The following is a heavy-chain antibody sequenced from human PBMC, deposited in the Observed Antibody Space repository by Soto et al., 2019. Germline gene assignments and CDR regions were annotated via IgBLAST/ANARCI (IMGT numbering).Heavy chain of an antibody. CDR2: ISGSGGST. V-gene: IGHV3-23*01. Sequence: GGSLRLSCAASGFTFSSYAMSWVRQAPGKGLEWVSAISGSGGSTYYADSVKGRFTISRDNSKNTLYLQMNSLRAEDTAVYYCAKDSAAGTAYYYYGMDVWGQGTTVTVSS. J-gene: IGHJ6*02. D-gene: IGHD6-13*01. CDR3: AKDSAAGTAYYYYGMDV. CDR1: GFTFSSYA.